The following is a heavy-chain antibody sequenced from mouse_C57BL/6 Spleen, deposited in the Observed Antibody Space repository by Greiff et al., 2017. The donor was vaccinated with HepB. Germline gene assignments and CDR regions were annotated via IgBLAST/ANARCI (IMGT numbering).Heavy chain of an antibody. J-gene: IGHJ2*01. V-gene: IGHV1-81*01. Sequence: VQLQQSGAELARPGASVKLSCKASGYTFTSYGISWVKQRTGQGLEWIGEIYPRSGNTYYNEKFKGKATLTADKSSSTAYMELRSLTSEDSAVYCCARRITTVVASPYYFDYWGQGTTLTVSS. CDR2: IYPRSGNT. CDR1: GYTFTSYG. D-gene: IGHD1-1*01. CDR3: ARRITTVVASPYYFDY.